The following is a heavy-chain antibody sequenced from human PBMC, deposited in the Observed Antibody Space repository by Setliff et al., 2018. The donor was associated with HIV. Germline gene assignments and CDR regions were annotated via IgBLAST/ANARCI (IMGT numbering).Heavy chain of an antibody. CDR3: VQDYCSHDSCNPFDY. V-gene: IGHV1-69*10. J-gene: IGHJ4*02. Sequence: GASVKVSCKASGGTFSSYAISWVRQAPGQGLEWMGGIIPSLGIANYAQKFQGRVTITADKSTSTAYMELSSLRSEDTAVYYCVQDYCSHDSCNPFDYWGQGTLVTVSS. CDR2: IIPSLGIA. D-gene: IGHD2-15*01. CDR1: GGTFSSYA.